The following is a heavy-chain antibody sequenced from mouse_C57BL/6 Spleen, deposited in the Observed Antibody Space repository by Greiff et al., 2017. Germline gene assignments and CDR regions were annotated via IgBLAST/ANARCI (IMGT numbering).Heavy chain of an antibody. J-gene: IGHJ2*01. CDR1: GYTFTDYY. D-gene: IGHD4-1*01. V-gene: IGHV1-26*01. CDR3: ARNWDEDY. Sequence: VQLQQSGPELVKPGASVKISCKASGYTFTDYYMNWVKQSHGKSLEWIGDINPNNGGTSYNQKFKGKATLTVDKSSSTAYMELRSLTSEDSAVYYCARNWDEDYWGQGTTLTVSS. CDR2: INPNNGGT.